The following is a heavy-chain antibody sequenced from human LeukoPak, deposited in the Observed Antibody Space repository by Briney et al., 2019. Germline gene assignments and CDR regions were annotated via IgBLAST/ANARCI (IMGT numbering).Heavy chain of an antibody. D-gene: IGHD3-3*01. V-gene: IGHV3-11*01. CDR3: ARDQNIDYYDFWSGYYPRTDY. J-gene: IGHJ4*02. CDR1: GFTFGDYY. CDR2: ISSSGSTI. Sequence: GGSLRLSCAASGFTFGDYYMSWIRQAPGKGLEWVSYISSSGSTIYYADSVKGRFTISRDNAKNSLYLQMNSLRAEDTAVYYCARDQNIDYYDFWSGYYPRTDYWGQGTLVTVSS.